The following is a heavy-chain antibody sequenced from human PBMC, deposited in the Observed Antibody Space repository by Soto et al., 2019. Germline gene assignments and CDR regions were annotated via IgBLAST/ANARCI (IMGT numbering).Heavy chain of an antibody. CDR3: ARGMITFGGVIVGGLDY. V-gene: IGHV1-3*01. D-gene: IGHD3-16*02. Sequence: QVPLVQSGAEVKKPGASVKVFCKASGYTFTSYAMHWVRQAPGQRLEWMGWINAGNGNTKYSQKFQGRVTITRDTSASTAYMELSSLRSEDTAVYYCARGMITFGGVIVGGLDYWGQGTLVTVSS. CDR1: GYTFTSYA. J-gene: IGHJ4*02. CDR2: INAGNGNT.